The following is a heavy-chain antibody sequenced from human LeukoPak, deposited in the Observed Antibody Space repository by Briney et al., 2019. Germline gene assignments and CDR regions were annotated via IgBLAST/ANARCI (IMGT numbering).Heavy chain of an antibody. CDR3: ARGVEDFWSGYYTIPFDP. CDR1: GYTFTSYD. CDR2: MNPNSGNT. J-gene: IGHJ5*02. D-gene: IGHD3-3*01. V-gene: IGHV1-8*01. Sequence: GASVKVSCKASGYTFTSYDINWVRQATGQGPEWMGWMNPNSGNTGYAQKFQRRVTMTRNTSISTAYMELSSLRSEDTAVYYCARGVEDFWSGYYTIPFDPWGQGTLVTVSS.